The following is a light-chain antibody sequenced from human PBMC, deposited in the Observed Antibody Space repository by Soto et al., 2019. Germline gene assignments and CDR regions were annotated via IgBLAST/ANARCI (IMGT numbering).Light chain of an antibody. J-gene: IGKJ1*01. V-gene: IGKV1-39*01. Sequence: DIQMTQSPSSLSASVGDRVTITFLASQSISSYLNWYQQKPGKAPKLLIYAASSLQSGVPSRFSGSGSGTDFTLTISSLQPEDFATYYCQQSYSTPPATFGQGTKVDLK. CDR1: QSISSY. CDR2: AAS. CDR3: QQSYSTPPAT.